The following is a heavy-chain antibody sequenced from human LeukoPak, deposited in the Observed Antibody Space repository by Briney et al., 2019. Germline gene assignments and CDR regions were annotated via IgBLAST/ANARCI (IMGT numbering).Heavy chain of an antibody. CDR3: ARGRGYSGCVPFDY. CDR1: GFIVSSNY. J-gene: IGHJ4*02. D-gene: IGHD5-12*01. CDR2: IYSGVRT. V-gene: IGHV3-53*01. Sequence: GGSLRLSCAASGFIVSSNYMSWVRQAPGKGLEWVSVIYSGVRTYYAGSVKGRFSISRDYSKNTVYLQMNSLRADDTAVYYCARGRGYSGCVPFDYWGQGTLVTVSS.